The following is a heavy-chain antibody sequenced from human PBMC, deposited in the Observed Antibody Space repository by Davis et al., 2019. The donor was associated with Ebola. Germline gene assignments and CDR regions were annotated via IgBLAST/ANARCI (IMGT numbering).Heavy chain of an antibody. CDR2: INHSGST. CDR1: GGSFSGYY. CDR3: ARGLTTVRVFDY. D-gene: IGHD4-17*01. V-gene: IGHV4-34*01. Sequence: MPSETLSLTCAVYGGSFSGYYWSWIRQPPGKGLEWIGEINHSGSTNYNPSLKSRVTISVDRSKNQFSLKLSSVTAADTAVYYCARGLTTVRVFDYWGQGTLVTVSS. J-gene: IGHJ4*02.